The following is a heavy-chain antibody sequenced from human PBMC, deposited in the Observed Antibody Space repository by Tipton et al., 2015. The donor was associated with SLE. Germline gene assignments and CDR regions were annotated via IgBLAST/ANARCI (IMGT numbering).Heavy chain of an antibody. V-gene: IGHV3-11*01. Sequence: SLRLSCLASGFTFSDYYMSWVRQAPGKGLEWLSYITSGGNSIYYADSVKDRFTISRDNAKNLLYLQMNSLTAEDTALYFCARGDFWRGYPLDLWGQGTPVTVSS. J-gene: IGHJ5*02. CDR2: ITSGGNSI. D-gene: IGHD3-3*01. CDR1: GFTFSDYY. CDR3: ARGDFWRGYPLDL.